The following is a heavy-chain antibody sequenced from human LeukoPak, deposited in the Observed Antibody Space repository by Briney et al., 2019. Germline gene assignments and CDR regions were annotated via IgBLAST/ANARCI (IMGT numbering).Heavy chain of an antibody. CDR3: ARVGPGWAFDI. V-gene: IGHV3-64*01. CDR1: GFTFSSYA. Sequence: PGGSLRLSCAASGFTFSSYAMHWVRQAPGKGLEYVSAISSNGGSTYYANSVKGRFTISRDNSKNTLYLQMGSLRAEDMAVYYCARVGPGWAFDIWGQGTMVTVSS. CDR2: ISSNGGST. D-gene: IGHD1-14*01. J-gene: IGHJ3*02.